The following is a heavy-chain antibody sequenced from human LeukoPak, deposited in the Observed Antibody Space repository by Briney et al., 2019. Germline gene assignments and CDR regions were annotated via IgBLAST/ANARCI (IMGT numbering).Heavy chain of an antibody. Sequence: GGSLRLSCAASGFTFTNYAMTWVRQAPGKGLEWVSGISEGVGNTYYADSVKGRFTVSRDHSKNTLYLQMNSLRAEDTALYYCAKREKGTTGRFFDYWGQGTLVTVSS. CDR1: GFTFTNYA. D-gene: IGHD4-17*01. J-gene: IGHJ4*02. CDR2: ISEGVGNT. CDR3: AKREKGTTGRFFDY. V-gene: IGHV3-23*01.